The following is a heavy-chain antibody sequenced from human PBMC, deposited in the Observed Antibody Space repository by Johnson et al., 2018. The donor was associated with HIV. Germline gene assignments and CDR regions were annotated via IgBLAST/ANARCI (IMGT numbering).Heavy chain of an antibody. J-gene: IGHJ3*02. V-gene: IGHV3-30*03. CDR1: GFTFSSYG. CDR2: MYYDGSNK. Sequence: QVQLVESGGGVVQPGGSLRLSCAASGFTFSSYGVHWVRQAPGKGLEWVAVMYYDGSNKYYADSVKGRFTISRDNSKNTLYLQMNTRRVEDTAVYYCARDREYGLAWGWALDIWGQGTTVTVSS. D-gene: IGHD6-19*01. CDR3: ARDREYGLAWGWALDI.